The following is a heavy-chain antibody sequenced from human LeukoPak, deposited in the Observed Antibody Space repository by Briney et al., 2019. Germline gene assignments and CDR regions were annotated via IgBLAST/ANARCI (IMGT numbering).Heavy chain of an antibody. CDR2: ISYDGSNK. CDR1: GFTFSSYA. D-gene: IGHD2-15*01. CDR3: ARGRFLHSGYMEV. Sequence: PGGSLRLSCAASGFTFSSYAMHWVRQAPGKGLEWVAVISYDGSNKYYADSVKGRFTISRDNAKNSLYLQMNSLRAEDTAVYYCARGRFLHSGYMEVWGKGTTVTVSS. J-gene: IGHJ6*03. V-gene: IGHV3-30-3*01.